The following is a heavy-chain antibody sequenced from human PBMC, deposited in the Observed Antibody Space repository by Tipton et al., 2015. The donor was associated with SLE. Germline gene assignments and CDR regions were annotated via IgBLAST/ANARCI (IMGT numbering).Heavy chain of an antibody. CDR3: ASARGSRYCSNNVCYNPLDNLDV. Sequence: TLSLTCAFYGGSLSGSLNGQYWRWIRQPPGKGLEWIGEVNHSGSTNYNPSLTSRVTMSIDTSKNQFSLKLNSVTAADTAVYYCASARGSRYCSNNVCYNPLDNLDVWGKGTTVIVSS. J-gene: IGHJ6*04. CDR1: GGSLSGSLNGQY. V-gene: IGHV4-34*01. D-gene: IGHD2-8*01. CDR2: VNHSGST.